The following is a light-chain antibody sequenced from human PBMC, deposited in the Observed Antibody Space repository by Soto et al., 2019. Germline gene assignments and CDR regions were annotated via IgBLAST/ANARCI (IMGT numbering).Light chain of an antibody. V-gene: IGLV2-23*01. CDR1: SSDVGNYNL. Sequence: QSVLTQPASVSGSPGQSITISCTGTSSDVGNYNLVSWYQQYPGKAPKLMIYEGGKRPSGVSNRFSGSKSGNTASLTISGLQAEDEADYYCCSFALRSTLIFGGGTKLT. CDR2: EGG. CDR3: CSFALRSTLI. J-gene: IGLJ2*01.